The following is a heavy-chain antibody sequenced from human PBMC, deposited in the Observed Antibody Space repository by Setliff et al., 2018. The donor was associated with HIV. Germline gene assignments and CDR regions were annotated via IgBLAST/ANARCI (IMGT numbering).Heavy chain of an antibody. CDR3: ARASRWGSIPFDY. D-gene: IGHD2-21*01. J-gene: IGHJ4*02. CDR2: IYNSGGN. V-gene: IGHV4-31*01. Sequence: SETLSLTCLVSGVSTISSSSSYYWSWIRQHPGKGLEWIGYIYNSGGNYYTPSIQSLITMSIDTSKNQFSLKLNSVTAADTAVYFCARASRWGSIPFDYWGQGTLVTVSS. CDR1: GVSTISSSSSYY.